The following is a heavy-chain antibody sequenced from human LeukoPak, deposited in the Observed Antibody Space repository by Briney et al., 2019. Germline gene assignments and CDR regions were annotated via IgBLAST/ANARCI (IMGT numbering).Heavy chain of an antibody. CDR1: GYTFTGYY. Sequence: ASVKVSCKASGYTFTGYYMHWVRQAPGQGLEWMGWINPNSGGTNYAQKFQGRVTMTRDTSISTAYMELSRLRSGDTAVYYCARDQGAVPRRGDFDYWGQGTLVTVSS. J-gene: IGHJ4*02. CDR3: ARDQGAVPRRGDFDY. CDR2: INPNSGGT. D-gene: IGHD6-19*01. V-gene: IGHV1-2*02.